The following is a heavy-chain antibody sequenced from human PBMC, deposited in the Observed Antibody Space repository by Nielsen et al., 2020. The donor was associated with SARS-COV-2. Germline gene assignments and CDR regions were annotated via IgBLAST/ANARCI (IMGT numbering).Heavy chain of an antibody. Sequence: WVRQAPGQRLEWMGGIIPIFGTANYAQKFQGRVTITADESTSTAYMELSSLRSEDTAVYYCAREGYYYDSSGYYYMVDYWGQGTLVTVSS. D-gene: IGHD3-22*01. CDR2: IIPIFGTA. V-gene: IGHV1-69*01. J-gene: IGHJ4*02. CDR3: AREGYYYDSSGYYYMVDY.